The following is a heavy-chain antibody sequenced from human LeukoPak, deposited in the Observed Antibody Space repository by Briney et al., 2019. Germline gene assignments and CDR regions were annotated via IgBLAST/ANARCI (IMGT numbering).Heavy chain of an antibody. D-gene: IGHD3-22*01. V-gene: IGHV4-59*08. CDR2: IYYSGST. Sequence: PSETLSLTCTVAGGSISSYYWSWIRQPPGKGLEWIGYIYYSGSTNYNPSLKRRVTISVDTSKTQFSLKLSSVTPADTAVYYCARQESYYYDSSGYLLFDYWGQGTLVTVSS. J-gene: IGHJ4*02. CDR1: GGSISSYY. CDR3: ARQESYYYDSSGYLLFDY.